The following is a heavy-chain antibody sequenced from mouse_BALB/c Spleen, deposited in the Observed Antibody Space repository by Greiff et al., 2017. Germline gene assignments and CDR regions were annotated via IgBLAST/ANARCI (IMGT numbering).Heavy chain of an antibody. Sequence: VQLKQSGPELVKPGASVKMSCKASGYTFTSYVMHWVKQKPGQGLEWIGYINPYNDGTKYNEKFKGKATLTSDKSSSTAYMELSSLTSEDSAVYYCARGANWDGFAYWGQGTLVTVSA. D-gene: IGHD4-1*01. J-gene: IGHJ3*01. CDR3: ARGANWDGFAY. V-gene: IGHV1-14*01. CDR2: INPYNDGT. CDR1: GYTFTSYV.